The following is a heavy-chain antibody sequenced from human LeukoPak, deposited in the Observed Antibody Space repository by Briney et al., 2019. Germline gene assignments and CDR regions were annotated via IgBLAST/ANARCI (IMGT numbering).Heavy chain of an antibody. J-gene: IGHJ4*02. CDR3: ARRAGASSHPYDY. V-gene: IGHV3-53*05. Sequence: PGGSLRLSCTVSGFTVSSNSMSWVRQAPGKGLEWVSFIYSDNTHYSDSGKGRFTISRDNSKNTLYLQMNRLRAEDAAVYYCARRAGASSHPYDYWGQGTLVTVSS. D-gene: IGHD4/OR15-4a*01. CDR2: IYSDNT. CDR1: GFTVSSNS.